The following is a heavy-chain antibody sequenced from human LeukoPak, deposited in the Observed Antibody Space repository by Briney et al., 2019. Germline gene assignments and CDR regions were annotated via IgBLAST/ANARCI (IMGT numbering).Heavy chain of an antibody. CDR1: GGSFSGYH. CDR2: INHSGST. D-gene: IGHD3-9*01. Sequence: SETLSLTCAVYGGSFSGYHWSWIRQPPGKGLEWIGEINHSGSTNYNPSLKSRVTISVDTSKNQFSLKLSSVTAADTAVYYCARGPEYYDILTGRQLRTFDYWGQGTLVTVSS. J-gene: IGHJ4*02. V-gene: IGHV4-34*01. CDR3: ARGPEYYDILTGRQLRTFDY.